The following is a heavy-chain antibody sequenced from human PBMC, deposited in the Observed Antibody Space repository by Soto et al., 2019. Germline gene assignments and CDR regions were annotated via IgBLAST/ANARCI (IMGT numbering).Heavy chain of an antibody. CDR3: ARSLSRAYNWFDP. V-gene: IGHV4-59*01. CDR2: IYYSGST. Sequence: SETLSLTCTVSGGSNGSYYWSWMRQPPGKGLEWIGYIYYSGSTNYNHSLKSRVTISVDTSKNQFSLKLSSVTAADTAVYYCARSLSRAYNWFDPWGQGTLVTVSS. CDR1: GGSNGSYY. J-gene: IGHJ5*02. D-gene: IGHD2-2*01.